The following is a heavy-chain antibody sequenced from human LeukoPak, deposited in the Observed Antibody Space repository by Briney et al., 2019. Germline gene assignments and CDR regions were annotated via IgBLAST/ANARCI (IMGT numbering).Heavy chain of an antibody. J-gene: IGHJ4*02. CDR3: ARGPSSGTGSTSIDY. CDR2: IYYTGST. V-gene: IGHV4-59*01. Sequence: SETLSLTCTVSGDSISSYYWSWIRQPPGKGLEWIGYIYYTGSTNYNTSLKSRVTISVDTSKNQFSLKLSSVTAADTAVYYRARGPSSGTGSTSIDYWGQGTLVTVSS. CDR1: GDSISSYY. D-gene: IGHD1-7*01.